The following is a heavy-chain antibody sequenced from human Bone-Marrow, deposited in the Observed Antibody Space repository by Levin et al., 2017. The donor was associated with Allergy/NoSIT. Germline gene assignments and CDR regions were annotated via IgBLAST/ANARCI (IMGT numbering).Heavy chain of an antibody. CDR2: IRGSGVGT. V-gene: IGHV3-23*01. D-gene: IGHD6-6*01. CDR1: GFTFSSYA. Sequence: GGSLRLSCAASGFTFSSYAMSWVRQAPGKGLEWVSGIRGSGVGTYYADSVKGRFTISRDNSTNTLYLQMKSLRAEDTAVYYCAKDISSSWSTGDLDYWGQGTQVTVSS. CDR3: AKDISSSWSTGDLDY. J-gene: IGHJ4*02.